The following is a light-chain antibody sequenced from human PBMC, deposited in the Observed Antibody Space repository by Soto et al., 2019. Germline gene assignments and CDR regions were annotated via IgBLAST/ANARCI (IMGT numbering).Light chain of an antibody. J-gene: IGKJ5*01. CDR2: DTS. V-gene: IGKV3-15*01. Sequence: EIVMTQSPATLSVSPGERATLSCRASQSVSKKLAWYQHKPGQAPRVLIYDTSTRAAGIPARFSGSGSGTDFTLTISSLKSEDFAVYYCQQYNTWRSITFGHGTRLEIK. CDR3: QQYNTWRSIT. CDR1: QSVSKK.